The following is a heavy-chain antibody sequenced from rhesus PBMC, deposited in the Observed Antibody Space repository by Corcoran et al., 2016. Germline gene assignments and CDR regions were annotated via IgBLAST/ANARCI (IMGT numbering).Heavy chain of an antibody. Sequence: QVQLQESGPGLVKPSETLSLTCAVSGGSISSNYWSWIRQPPGKGLEGIGRISGSGGSTNYTPHLKGRVTISTDTSKNQFSLKLGSVTAADTAVYYCARQYVDWLSPPLYWYFDLWGPGTPITISS. CDR1: GGSISSNY. J-gene: IGHJ2*01. CDR3: ARQYVDWLSPPLYWYFDL. V-gene: IGHV4-160*01. D-gene: IGHD3-3*01. CDR2: ISGSGGST.